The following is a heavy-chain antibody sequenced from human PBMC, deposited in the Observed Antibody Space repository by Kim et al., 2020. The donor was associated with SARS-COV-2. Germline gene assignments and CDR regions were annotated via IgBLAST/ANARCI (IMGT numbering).Heavy chain of an antibody. CDR2: IYYSGST. J-gene: IGHJ6*02. V-gene: IGHV4-39*01. Sequence: SETLSLTCTVSGGSISSSSYYWGWIRQPPGKGLEWIGSIYYSGSTYYNPSLKSRVTISVDTSKNQFSLKLSSVTAADTAVYYCLVAGTPRRLYGRDVWGQGTTVTVSS. CDR3: LVAGTPRRLYGRDV. CDR1: GGSISSSSYY. D-gene: IGHD2-15*01.